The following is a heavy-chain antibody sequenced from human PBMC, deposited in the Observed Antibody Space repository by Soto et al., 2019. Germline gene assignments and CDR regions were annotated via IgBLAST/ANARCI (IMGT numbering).Heavy chain of an antibody. Sequence: PVGSLRLSCAASGFTFSSHAMSWVRQAPGKGLEWVSAISGSGGSTYYADSVKGRFTISRDNSKNTLYLQMNSLRAEDTAVYYCAKDRHDYGDHLFDYWGQGTLVTVSS. CDR1: GFTFSSHA. CDR2: ISGSGGST. CDR3: AKDRHDYGDHLFDY. J-gene: IGHJ4*02. V-gene: IGHV3-23*01. D-gene: IGHD4-17*01.